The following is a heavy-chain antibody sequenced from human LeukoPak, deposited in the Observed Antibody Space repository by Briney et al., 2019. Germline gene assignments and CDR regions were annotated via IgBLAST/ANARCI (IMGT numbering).Heavy chain of an antibody. V-gene: IGHV3-7*03. CDR3: AKDISRGYCSSTSCSGDAFDI. CDR2: IKQDGSEK. CDR1: GSTFSSYW. J-gene: IGHJ3*02. Sequence: GGSLRLSCAASGSTFSSYWMSWVRQAPGKGLEWVANIKQDGSEKYYVDSVKGRFTISRDNSKNSLYLQMNSLRTEDTALYYCAKDISRGYCSSTSCSGDAFDIWGQGTMVTVSS. D-gene: IGHD2-2*03.